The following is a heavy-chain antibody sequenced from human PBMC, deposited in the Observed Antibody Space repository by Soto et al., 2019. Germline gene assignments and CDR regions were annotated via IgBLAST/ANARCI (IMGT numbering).Heavy chain of an antibody. CDR3: ARDKTQILTGYNWFDP. D-gene: IGHD3-9*01. V-gene: IGHV3-30-3*01. J-gene: IGHJ5*02. CDR2: ISYDGSNK. CDR1: GFTFSSYA. Sequence: GSLRLSCAASGFTFSSYAMHWVRQAPGKGLEWVAVISYDGSNKYYADSVKGRFTISRDNSKNTLYLQMNSLRAEDTAVYYCARDKTQILTGYNWFDPWGQGTLVTVSS.